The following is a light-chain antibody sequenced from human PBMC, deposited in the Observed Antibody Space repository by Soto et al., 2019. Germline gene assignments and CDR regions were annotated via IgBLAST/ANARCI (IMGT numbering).Light chain of an antibody. CDR1: QSVSSY. CDR3: QQRSNWPTIT. Sequence: EIVLTQSPATLSLSPGERATLSGRDSQSVSSYLAWYQQKPGQAPRLLXYDASIRANGIPARFSGSGSGTDFTLTISSLEPEDFAFYYCQQRSNWPTITFGQGTRLEIK. V-gene: IGKV3-11*01. J-gene: IGKJ5*01. CDR2: DAS.